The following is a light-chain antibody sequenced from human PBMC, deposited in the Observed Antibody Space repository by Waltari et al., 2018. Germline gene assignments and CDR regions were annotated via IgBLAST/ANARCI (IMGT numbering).Light chain of an antibody. J-gene: IGLJ1*01. CDR3: CSFASTPSYV. CDR2: EVS. V-gene: IGLV2-23*02. CDR1: SRDVGGYDL. Sequence: QSALTPPASVSGSPGPSITISCTGPSRDVGGYDLVSWYQQHPGKAPKLMIYEVSERPSGVSNRFSGSKSGNTASLTISGLQAEDEADYYCCSFASTPSYVFGTGTKVTVL.